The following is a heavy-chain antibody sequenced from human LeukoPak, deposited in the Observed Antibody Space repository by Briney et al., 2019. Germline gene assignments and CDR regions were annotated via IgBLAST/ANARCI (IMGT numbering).Heavy chain of an antibody. Sequence: PGGSLRLPCAASGFALSSYAMSWVRQAPGKGLEWVSSISSSSDYIYYADSVKGRFTISRDNAKNSLYLQMKSLRAEDTAVYYCTRGKTSQNIVTRKTYNWFDPWGQGTLVTVSS. V-gene: IGHV3-21*01. CDR3: TRGKTSQNIVTRKTYNWFDP. J-gene: IGHJ5*02. D-gene: IGHD2/OR15-2a*01. CDR2: ISSSSDYI. CDR1: GFALSSYA.